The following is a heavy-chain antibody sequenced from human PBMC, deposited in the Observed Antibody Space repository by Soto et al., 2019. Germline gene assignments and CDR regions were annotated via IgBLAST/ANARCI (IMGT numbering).Heavy chain of an antibody. D-gene: IGHD3-3*01. V-gene: IGHV3-33*01. CDR1: GFTFSSYG. Sequence: GGSLRLSCAASGFTFSSYGMNWVRQAPGKGLEWVAVLWYDGSNENYADSVKGRFTISRDNSKNTLYLQMNSLRAEDTAVYYCARSSLEWLLLFDFWGQGTQVTAPQ. J-gene: IGHJ4*02. CDR2: LWYDGSNE. CDR3: ARSSLEWLLLFDF.